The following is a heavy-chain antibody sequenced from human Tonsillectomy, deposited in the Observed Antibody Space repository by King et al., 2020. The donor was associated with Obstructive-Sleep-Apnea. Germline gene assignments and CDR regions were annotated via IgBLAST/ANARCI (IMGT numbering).Heavy chain of an antibody. CDR2: THWNDDN. D-gene: IGHD3-10*01. Sequence: TLKESGPTLVKPTQTLTLTCAFSGFSLTTGGVGGVWIRQPPGEALEWLSDTHWNDDNPCSPSLKSRPPITKNHPKNKVFLPITNMDTVDTATYYCGPRMVRSGISNWGQGTLVTVSS. CDR1: GFSLTTGGVG. V-gene: IGHV2-5*01. CDR3: GPRMVRSGISN. J-gene: IGHJ4*02.